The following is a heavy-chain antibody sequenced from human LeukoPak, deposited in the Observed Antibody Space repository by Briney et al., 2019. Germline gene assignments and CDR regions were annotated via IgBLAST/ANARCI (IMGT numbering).Heavy chain of an antibody. CDR1: GFTFSSYS. CDR3: ASRGHPYYYDSSGYYMGPPDY. V-gene: IGHV3-21*01. CDR2: ISSSSSYI. Sequence: GGSLRLSRAASGFTFSSYSMNWVRQAPGKGLEWVSSISSSSSYIYYADSVKGRFTISRDSAKNSLYLQMNSLRAEDTAVYYCASRGHPYYYDSSGYYMGPPDYWGQGTLVTVSS. D-gene: IGHD3-22*01. J-gene: IGHJ4*02.